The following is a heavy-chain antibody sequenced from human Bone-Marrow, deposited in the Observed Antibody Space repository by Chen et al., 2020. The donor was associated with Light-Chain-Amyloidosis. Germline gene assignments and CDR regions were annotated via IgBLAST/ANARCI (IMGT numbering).Heavy chain of an antibody. D-gene: IGHD3-3*01. Sequence: QVQLVQSGAEVKKPGSSVKVSCRASGGTFNSYGVSWIRQAPGQGLEWMGWIIPLFGRAHYAQKLQGRVTMTADESTNTAYMELSRLGSEDTAVYYCARDETPIFGVVTYNWFDPWGQGTLVTVSS. CDR1: GGTFNSYG. V-gene: IGHV1-69*01. J-gene: IGHJ5*02. CDR2: IIPLFGRA. CDR3: ARDETPIFGVVTYNWFDP.